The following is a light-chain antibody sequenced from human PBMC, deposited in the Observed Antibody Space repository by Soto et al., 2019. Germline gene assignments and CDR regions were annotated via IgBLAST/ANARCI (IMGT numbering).Light chain of an antibody. Sequence: EIVLTQPPGTLSLSPGERATLSCRASQSLSGIYLAWYQQKPGQAPRLLIYGASSRATGIPDRFSGSGSGTDFSLTISRLKPEDSAVYYCQQYGSSRYTFGQGTKLEI. J-gene: IGKJ2*01. CDR2: GAS. V-gene: IGKV3-20*01. CDR1: QSLSGIY. CDR3: QQYGSSRYT.